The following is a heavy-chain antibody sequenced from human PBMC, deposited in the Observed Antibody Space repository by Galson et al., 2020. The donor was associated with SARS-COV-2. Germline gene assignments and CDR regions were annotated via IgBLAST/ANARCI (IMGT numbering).Heavy chain of an antibody. J-gene: IGHJ6*03. Sequence: SETLSLTCTVYGGSISTSSDYWGWIRQPPGKGLEWIGTISYTGSTYYNPSLKSRVFISVDTSKNQFSLTLSSVTAADTGVYYCARRKYYNYYMDVWGKGTTVTISS. CDR1: GGSISTSSDY. CDR2: ISYTGST. CDR3: ARRKYYNYYMDV. V-gene: IGHV4-39*01.